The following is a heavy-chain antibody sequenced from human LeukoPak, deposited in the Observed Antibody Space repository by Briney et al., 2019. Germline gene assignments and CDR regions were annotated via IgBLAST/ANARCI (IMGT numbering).Heavy chain of an antibody. CDR2: ISGGGDAT. V-gene: IGHV3-23*01. D-gene: IGHD3-10*01. CDR3: AKDRRPYYYGSGSRNWFDP. CDR1: DFSFITYA. Sequence: PGGSLRLSCAASDFSFITYAMSWVRQAPGKGLEWVSTISGGGDATYYADSVKGRFTISRDNSKNTLYMQMNSLRAEDTAVYYCAKDRRPYYYGSGSRNWFDPWGQGTLVTVSS. J-gene: IGHJ5*02.